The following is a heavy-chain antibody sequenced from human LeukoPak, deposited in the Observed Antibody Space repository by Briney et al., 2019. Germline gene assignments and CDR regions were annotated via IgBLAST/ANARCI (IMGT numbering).Heavy chain of an antibody. CDR3: ARVGGEYCSSTSCLELYY. J-gene: IGHJ4*02. V-gene: IGHV1-18*01. Sequence: EASVKVSCKASGYTFTTYGISWVRQAPGQGLEWMGLISAYNGNTNYAQKLQGRVTMTTDTSTSTTYMELRSLRSDDTAVYYCARVGGEYCSSTSCLELYYWGQGTLVTVSS. D-gene: IGHD2-2*01. CDR1: GYTFTTYG. CDR2: ISAYNGNT.